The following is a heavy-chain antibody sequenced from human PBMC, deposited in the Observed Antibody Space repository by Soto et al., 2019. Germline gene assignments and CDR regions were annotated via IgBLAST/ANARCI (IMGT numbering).Heavy chain of an antibody. D-gene: IGHD3-22*01. CDR1: GYTFTSYA. Sequence: ASVKVSCKASGYTFTSYAMHWVRQAPGQRLEWMGWINAGNGNTKYSQKFQGRVTITRDTSASTAYMELSSLRSEDTAVYYCARGNADSSGYYYVYDAFDIWGQGTMVTVSS. CDR2: INAGNGNT. V-gene: IGHV1-3*01. J-gene: IGHJ3*02. CDR3: ARGNADSSGYYYVYDAFDI.